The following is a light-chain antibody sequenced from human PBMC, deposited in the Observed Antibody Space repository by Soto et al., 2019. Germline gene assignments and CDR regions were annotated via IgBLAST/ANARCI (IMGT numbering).Light chain of an antibody. CDR3: QQYNNWPPYT. V-gene: IGKV3-15*01. CDR2: GAS. Sequence: EIMMTQSPVTLSVSPGERATLSCRASQSVNSNLAWYQQKPGQAPRLLIYGASTRATGIPASFIGNGSGTEFTLTASSLQPEDFVVYYCQQYNNWPPYTFGQGTKLEIK. J-gene: IGKJ2*01. CDR1: QSVNSN.